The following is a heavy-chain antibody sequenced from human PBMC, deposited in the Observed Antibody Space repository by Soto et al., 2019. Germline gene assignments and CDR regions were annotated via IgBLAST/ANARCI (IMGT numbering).Heavy chain of an antibody. CDR3: ASDRFSGTPPQFDY. CDR1: GGTFSSYA. CDR2: IIPIFGTA. V-gene: IGHV1-69*12. Sequence: QVQLVQSGAEVKKPGSSVKVSCKASGGTFSSYAISWVRQAPGQGLEWMGGIIPIFGTANYAQKFQGRVTITAGESKSTAYMELSSLRSEDKAVYYCASDRFSGTPPQFDYWGQGTLVTVSS. J-gene: IGHJ4*02.